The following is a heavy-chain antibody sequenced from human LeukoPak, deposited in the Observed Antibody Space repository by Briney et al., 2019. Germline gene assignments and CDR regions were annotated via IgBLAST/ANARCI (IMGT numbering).Heavy chain of an antibody. CDR3: ARAEPETLSSKHDY. CDR1: GGSFSGYY. J-gene: IGHJ4*02. CDR2: INHSGST. V-gene: IGHV4-34*01. Sequence: SETLSLTCAVYGGSFSGYYWSWIRQPPGKGLEWIGEINHSGSTNYNPSLKSRVTISVDTSKNQFSLKLSSVTAADTAVYYCARAEPETLSSKHDYWGQGTLVTVSS. D-gene: IGHD6-13*01.